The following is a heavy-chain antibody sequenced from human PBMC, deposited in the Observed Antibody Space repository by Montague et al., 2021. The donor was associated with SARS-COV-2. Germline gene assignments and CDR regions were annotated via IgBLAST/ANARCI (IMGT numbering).Heavy chain of an antibody. CDR1: GDSVSSNSAA. J-gene: IGHJ4*02. CDR3: AREGTVPGPRGIYFDD. Sequence: CAISGDSVSSNSAAWNWIRQSPSEGLEWLGRTYYRSKWYTGYAPSVKTRITITPDTSNNQFSLHLNSVTPGDTAVYYCAREGTVPGPRGIYFDDWGQGTLVTVSS. V-gene: IGHV6-1*01. D-gene: IGHD1-1*01. CDR2: TYYRSKWYT.